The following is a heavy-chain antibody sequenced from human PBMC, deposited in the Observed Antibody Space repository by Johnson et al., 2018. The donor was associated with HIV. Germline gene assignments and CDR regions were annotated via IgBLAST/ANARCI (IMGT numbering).Heavy chain of an antibody. D-gene: IGHD5-18*01. J-gene: IGHJ3*02. V-gene: IGHV3-30*02. CDR3: AKGGGQLWFYIAFDI. CDR2: IRDDGSKK. Sequence: VQLVESGGGVVQTGGSLRRSCAASGFTFSSYGMHWVRQAPGKGLAWVAFIRDDGSKKYYADSVKGRFTISRDNSKKTLYLQMNSLRAEDTAVYYCAKGGGQLWFYIAFDIWGQGTMVTVSS. CDR1: GFTFSSYG.